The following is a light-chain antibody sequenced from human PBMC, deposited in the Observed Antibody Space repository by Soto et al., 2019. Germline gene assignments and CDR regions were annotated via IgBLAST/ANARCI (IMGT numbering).Light chain of an antibody. J-gene: IGKJ1*01. V-gene: IGKV3-20*01. CDR2: GAS. Sequence: EIVLTQSPGTLSLSPGDRATLSCRASQSVSSSYLAWYQQKPGQAPRLRIYGASSRATGIPDRFSGSGSGTDFTLTISRLEPEDFAVYYCQKYGSSPWTFGQGTKVEIK. CDR1: QSVSSSY. CDR3: QKYGSSPWT.